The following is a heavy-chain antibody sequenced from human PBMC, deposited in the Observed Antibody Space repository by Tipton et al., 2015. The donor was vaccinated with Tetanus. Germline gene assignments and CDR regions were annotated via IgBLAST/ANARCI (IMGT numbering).Heavy chain of an antibody. CDR2: ISSTTTYI. CDR3: ASGSALDY. J-gene: IGHJ4*02. D-gene: IGHD5-12*01. Sequence: GSLRLSCAVSGFIFGSYTMNWVRLVPGKGLEWVASISSTTTYIYYADSVKGRFTISRDNAKNSLYLQMNSLRAEDTAVYYCASGSALDYWGQGTLVTVSS. CDR1: GFIFGSYT. V-gene: IGHV3-21*01.